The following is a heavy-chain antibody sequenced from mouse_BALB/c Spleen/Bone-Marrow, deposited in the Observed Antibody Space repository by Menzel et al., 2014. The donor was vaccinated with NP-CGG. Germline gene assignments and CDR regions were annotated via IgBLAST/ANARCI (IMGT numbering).Heavy chain of an antibody. D-gene: IGHD4-1*01. Sequence: QVHVKQSGAELVRPGASVKLSCKASGYTFTSYWINWVKQRPGQGLEWIGNIFPSETYTNYNQKFKDKATLTVDKSSSTACMQLSSPTSEDSAVYYCTRDNWDYWGQGTTLTVSS. CDR1: GYTFTSYW. CDR3: TRDNWDY. CDR2: IFPSETYT. J-gene: IGHJ2*01. V-gene: IGHV1-69*02.